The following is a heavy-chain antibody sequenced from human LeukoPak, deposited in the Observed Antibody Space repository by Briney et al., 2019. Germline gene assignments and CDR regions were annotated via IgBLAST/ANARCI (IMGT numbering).Heavy chain of an antibody. D-gene: IGHD3-3*02. V-gene: IGHV5-51*01. CDR2: IYPADSDT. Sequence: GESLRISCKGSGYSFPNYWVGWVRQMPGRGLEWMGIIYPADSDTRCSPSFQGQVTISADKSINTAYLQWSSLKASDTAIYYCARQAFRNTDYWGQGTLVTVSS. J-gene: IGHJ4*02. CDR1: GYSFPNYW. CDR3: ARQAFRNTDY.